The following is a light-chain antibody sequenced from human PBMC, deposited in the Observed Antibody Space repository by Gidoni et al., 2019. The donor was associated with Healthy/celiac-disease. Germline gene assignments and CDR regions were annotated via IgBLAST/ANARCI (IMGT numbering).Light chain of an antibody. CDR1: QSVSSY. Sequence: EIVLTQSPATLSLSPGERATLSCSASQSVSSYLAWYQQKHGQAPRLLIYDASNRATGIPARFSGSGSGTDFTLTISSLEPEDFAVYYCQQRSNWPPWTFGQGTKVEIK. J-gene: IGKJ1*01. CDR3: QQRSNWPPWT. CDR2: DAS. V-gene: IGKV3-11*01.